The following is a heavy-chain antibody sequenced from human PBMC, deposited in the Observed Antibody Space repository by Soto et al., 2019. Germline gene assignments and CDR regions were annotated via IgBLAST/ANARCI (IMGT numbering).Heavy chain of an antibody. V-gene: IGHV3-30*18. D-gene: IGHD3-10*01. Sequence: QVQLVESGGGGVQPGRSLRLSCEASGFTFSSYAMHWVRQAPAKGLEWVAVISYDGSNKYYADSVKGRFTISRDNSKNTLYLQMNSLRAEDTAVYYCAKWLMVRGWGINWFDPWGQGTLVTVSS. J-gene: IGHJ5*02. CDR3: AKWLMVRGWGINWFDP. CDR2: ISYDGSNK. CDR1: GFTFSSYA.